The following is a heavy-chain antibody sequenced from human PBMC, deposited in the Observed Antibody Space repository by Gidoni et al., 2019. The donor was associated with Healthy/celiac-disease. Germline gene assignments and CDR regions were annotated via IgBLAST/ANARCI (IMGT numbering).Heavy chain of an antibody. V-gene: IGHV4-34*01. CDR1: GGSFSGYY. CDR3: ARGRRGYSYGSFDY. D-gene: IGHD5-18*01. Sequence: QVQLQPWGAGLLKPSETLSLTCAVYGGSFSGYYWSWLRQPPGKGLEWIGEINHSGSTNYNPSLKSRVTISVDTSKNQFSLKLSSVTAADTAVYYCARGRRGYSYGSFDYWGQGTLVTVSS. J-gene: IGHJ4*02. CDR2: INHSGST.